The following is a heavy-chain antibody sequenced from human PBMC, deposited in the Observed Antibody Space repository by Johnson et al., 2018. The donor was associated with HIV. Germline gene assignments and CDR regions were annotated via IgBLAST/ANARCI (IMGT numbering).Heavy chain of an antibody. CDR3: ARGTGGWPLFDI. CDR2: ISGSGSST. J-gene: IGHJ3*02. D-gene: IGHD6-19*01. V-gene: IGHV3-23*04. CDR1: GYSFDSHA. Sequence: VQLVESGGGVVQPGRSLRLSCAASGYSFDSHAMNWVRQGPGKGLEWVSTISGSGSSTHYADSVKGRFTISRDNSKNTLYLQMNSLRAEDMAVYYCARGTGGWPLFDIWGQGTMVTVSS.